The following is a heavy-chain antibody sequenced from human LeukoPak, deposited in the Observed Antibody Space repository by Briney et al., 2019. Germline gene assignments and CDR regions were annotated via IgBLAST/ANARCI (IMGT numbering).Heavy chain of an antibody. V-gene: IGHV1-2*02. Sequence: ASVKVSCKASGHTFTGYYMHWVRQAPGQGLEWMGWINPNSGGTNYAQKFQGRVTMTRDTSISTAYMELSRLRSDDTAVYYCARRGRVVPAAKGWFDPWGQGTLVTVSS. CDR3: ARRGRVVPAAKGWFDP. CDR2: INPNSGGT. CDR1: GHTFTGYY. D-gene: IGHD2-2*01. J-gene: IGHJ5*02.